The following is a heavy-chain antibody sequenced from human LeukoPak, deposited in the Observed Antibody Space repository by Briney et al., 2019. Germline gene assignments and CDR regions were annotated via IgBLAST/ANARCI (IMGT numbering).Heavy chain of an antibody. J-gene: IGHJ4*02. CDR3: ARGSYFDY. CDR2: ISYDGSNK. Sequence: GGSLRLSCAASGFTFSSYGMHWVRQAPGKGLEWGAVISYDGSNKYYADSVKGRFTISRDNTKNTLYLQMNSLRAEDTAVYYCARGSYFDYWGQGTLVTVSS. CDR1: GFTFSSYG. V-gene: IGHV3-30*03.